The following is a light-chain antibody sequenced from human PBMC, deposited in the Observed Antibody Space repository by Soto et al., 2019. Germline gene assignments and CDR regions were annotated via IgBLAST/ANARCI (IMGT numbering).Light chain of an antibody. V-gene: IGKV3-20*01. J-gene: IGKJ1*01. Sequence: EIVLTQSPGTLSLSPGERATLSCRASQSVSSSFLAWYQQKPGQAPRLLIYGASIRATGIPDRFSGSGSGTDFTLTISRLEPEDFAAYYCQQDGSSPPWTFGQGTKVEIK. CDR3: QQDGSSPPWT. CDR1: QSVSSSF. CDR2: GAS.